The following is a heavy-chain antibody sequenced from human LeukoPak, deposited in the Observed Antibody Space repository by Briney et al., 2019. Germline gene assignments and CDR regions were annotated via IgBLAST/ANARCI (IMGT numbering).Heavy chain of an antibody. J-gene: IGHJ6*03. CDR1: GGTFSSYT. CDR2: IIPILGIA. Sequence: SVKVSCKASGGTFSSYTISWVRQAPGQGLEWMGRIIPILGIANYAQKFQGRVTITADKSTSTAYMELSSLRSEDTAVYYCASERLGYYYMDVSGKGTTVTVSS. D-gene: IGHD1-1*01. CDR3: ASERLGYYYMDV. V-gene: IGHV1-69*02.